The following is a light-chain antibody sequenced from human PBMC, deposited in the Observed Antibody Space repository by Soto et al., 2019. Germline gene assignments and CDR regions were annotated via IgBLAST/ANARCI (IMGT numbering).Light chain of an antibody. V-gene: IGLV2-23*01. J-gene: IGLJ1*01. CDR3: CSYAPSSTYV. CDR2: EGN. Sequence: QSVLTQPASVSGSPGQSITISCTGTSSDVGTYNLASWYQQYPGKAPKLMIYEGNKRPSGVSNRFSGSKSGNTASLTISGLQAEDEADYYCCSYAPSSTYVFGTGTKVTVL. CDR1: SSDVGTYNL.